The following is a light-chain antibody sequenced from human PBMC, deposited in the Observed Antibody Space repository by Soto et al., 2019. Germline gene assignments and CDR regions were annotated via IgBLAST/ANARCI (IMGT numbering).Light chain of an antibody. V-gene: IGKV3-20*01. J-gene: IGKJ2*01. Sequence: ENVLTQSPGTLSLSPGERATLSCRASQSLGRNFLAWYQQKPGQAPRLLIYGPSNRATGIPDRFSGSGSGTACSLTISRLEPEDSAVYYCQQYGGSPMYTFGQGTKLEIK. CDR3: QQYGGSPMYT. CDR2: GPS. CDR1: QSLGRNF.